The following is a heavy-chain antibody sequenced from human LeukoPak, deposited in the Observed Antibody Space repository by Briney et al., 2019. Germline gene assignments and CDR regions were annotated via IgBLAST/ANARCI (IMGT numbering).Heavy chain of an antibody. V-gene: IGHV1-69*13. D-gene: IGHD7-27*01. CDR1: GGTFSSYA. J-gene: IGHJ4*02. CDR2: IIPIFGTA. Sequence: ASVKVSCKASGGTFSSYAISWVRQAPGQGLEWMGGIIPIFGTANYAQKCQGRVTITADESTSTAYMELSSLRSEDTAVYYCAIEAELGTYFDYWGQGALVTVSS. CDR3: AIEAELGTYFDY.